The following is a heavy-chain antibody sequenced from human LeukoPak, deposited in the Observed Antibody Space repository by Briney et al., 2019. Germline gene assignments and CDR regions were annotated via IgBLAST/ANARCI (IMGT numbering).Heavy chain of an antibody. CDR1: GGSISSYY. Sequence: SETLSLTCTVSGGSISSYYWSWIRQPPGKGLEWIGYIYYSGSTNYNPSLKSRVTISVDTSKNQFSLKLSSVTAADTAVYYCARVSYYGSGSYPDYYYYYMDVWGKGTTVTISS. CDR2: IYYSGST. CDR3: ARVSYYGSGSYPDYYYYYMDV. V-gene: IGHV4-59*01. D-gene: IGHD3-10*01. J-gene: IGHJ6*03.